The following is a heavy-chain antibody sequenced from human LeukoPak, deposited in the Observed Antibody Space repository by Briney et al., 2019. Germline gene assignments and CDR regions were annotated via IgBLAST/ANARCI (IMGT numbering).Heavy chain of an antibody. CDR3: ARVKVKGVATIGGFDY. CDR1: GFTFSSYA. V-gene: IGHV3-23*01. Sequence: PGGSLRLSCAASGFTFSSYAMSWVRQAPGKGLEWVSAISGSGGSTYYADSVKGRFTISRDNSKNSLYLQMNSLRAEDTAVYYCARVKVKGVATIGGFDYWGQGTLVTVSS. CDR2: ISGSGGST. D-gene: IGHD5-12*01. J-gene: IGHJ4*02.